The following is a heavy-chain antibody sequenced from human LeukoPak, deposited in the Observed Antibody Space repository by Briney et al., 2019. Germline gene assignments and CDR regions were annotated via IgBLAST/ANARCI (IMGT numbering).Heavy chain of an antibody. CDR2: IYTSGST. CDR3: ARQREYYYYMDV. V-gene: IGHV4-4*09. Sequence: SETLSLTCTVSGGSISSYYWSWIRQPPAKGLEWIGYIYTSGSTNYNPSLKSRVTISVDTSKNQFSLKLSSVTAADTAVYYCARQREYYYYMDVWGKGTTVTVSS. CDR1: GGSISSYY. D-gene: IGHD6-25*01. J-gene: IGHJ6*03.